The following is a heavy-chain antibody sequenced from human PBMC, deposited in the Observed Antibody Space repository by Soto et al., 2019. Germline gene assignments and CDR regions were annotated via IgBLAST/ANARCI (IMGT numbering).Heavy chain of an antibody. J-gene: IGHJ5*02. D-gene: IGHD6-13*01. CDR3: ARDNSRTFPAAPGDKKSDSSGWWFDP. CDR1: GFTFSSSA. CDR2: IDVGSANA. V-gene: IGHV1-58*01. Sequence: SVKVSCKTSGFTFSSSAVHWVRQARGHRLQWIGWIDVGSANANYARMLQERVTISRDMSTSTVYMELNSLTSEDTAIYYCARDNSRTFPAAPGDKKSDSSGWWFDPWGQGTLVTVSS.